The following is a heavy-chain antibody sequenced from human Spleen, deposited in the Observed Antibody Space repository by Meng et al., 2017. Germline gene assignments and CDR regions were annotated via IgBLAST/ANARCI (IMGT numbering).Heavy chain of an antibody. J-gene: IGHJ4*02. V-gene: IGHV4-31*03. CDR3: ARDDSSGYSFDN. Sequence: QPQLQESGPVLVKPSQTLSLTCTVSGGSISSGGYYWSWIRQHPGKGLEWIGYIHYSGSTYYNPSLKTRVSISVDTSKKQFSLQLNSVTAADTAVYYCARDDSSGYSFDNWGQGTLVTVSS. CDR1: GGSISSGGYY. CDR2: IHYSGST. D-gene: IGHD3-22*01.